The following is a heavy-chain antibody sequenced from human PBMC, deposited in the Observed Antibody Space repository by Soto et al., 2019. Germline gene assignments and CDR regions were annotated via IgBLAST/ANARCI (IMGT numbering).Heavy chain of an antibody. Sequence: AGGSLRLSCAASGFTFSSYAMSWVRQAPGKGLEWVSAISGSGGSTYYADSVKGRFTISRDNSKNTLYLQMNSLRAEDTAVYYCESSSSGLDAFDIWGQGTMVTVSS. V-gene: IGHV3-23*01. D-gene: IGHD6-6*01. CDR2: ISGSGGST. J-gene: IGHJ3*02. CDR3: ESSSSGLDAFDI. CDR1: GFTFSSYA.